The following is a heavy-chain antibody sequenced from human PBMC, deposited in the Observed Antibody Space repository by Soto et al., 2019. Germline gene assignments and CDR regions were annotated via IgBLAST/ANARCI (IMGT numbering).Heavy chain of an antibody. J-gene: IGHJ4*02. D-gene: IGHD3-16*01. Sequence: QVQLVESGGGVVQPGRSLRLSCAASGFTFSSYAMHWVRRATGKGLEWMAVMSYDGSNKYYADSVKGRFTISRDNSKNTLYLQMNSLRPEVTALNYCARDGGVYCGQGTLVIVSS. V-gene: IGHV3-30-3*01. CDR1: GFTFSSYA. CDR2: MSYDGSNK. CDR3: ARDGGVY.